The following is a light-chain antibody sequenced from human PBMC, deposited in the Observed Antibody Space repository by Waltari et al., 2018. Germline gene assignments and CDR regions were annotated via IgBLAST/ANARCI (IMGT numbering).Light chain of an antibody. CDR1: QRWNSK. V-gene: IGKV3-15*01. CDR3: QHYNNGGKA. J-gene: IGKJ2*01. Sequence: EIVMTQSPATLSVSPGERATLSCRASQRWNSKLAWYQQKPGQAPRLLIYHASTRATGIPARFSGSGSGTEFTLTISSLQSGDFAVYYCQHYNNGGKAFGQGTKLEIK. CDR2: HAS.